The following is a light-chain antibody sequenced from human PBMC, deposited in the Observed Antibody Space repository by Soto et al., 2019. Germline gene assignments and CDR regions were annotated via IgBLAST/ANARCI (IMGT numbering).Light chain of an antibody. V-gene: IGKV1-5*01. CDR2: DAS. CDR1: QGIGTW. Sequence: DIQMTHSPSTLSASVGDIVTITCRASQGIGTWLACYQQKPGKAPNLLIYDASSLESGVPSRFSGSGSGAEFTLTISSLQPDDSATYYCQQYNSYSGTFGQGTKLQIK. CDR3: QQYNSYSGT. J-gene: IGKJ2*01.